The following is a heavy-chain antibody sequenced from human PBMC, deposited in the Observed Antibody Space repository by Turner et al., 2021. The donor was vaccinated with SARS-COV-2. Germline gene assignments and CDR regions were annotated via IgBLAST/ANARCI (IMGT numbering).Heavy chain of an antibody. J-gene: IGHJ2*01. CDR2: TYSGDTT. V-gene: IGHV3-53*02. CDR3: ARGPTPWYFDL. Sequence: EVQLVETGGGLIQPGGSLRLSCADSGFTVSSNYMSWIRQAPGKVLEWVSVTYSGDTTYYADSVKGRFTISRDNSKNTLYLQMNSLRAEDTAVYYCARGPTPWYFDLWGRGTLVTVSS. CDR1: GFTVSSNY.